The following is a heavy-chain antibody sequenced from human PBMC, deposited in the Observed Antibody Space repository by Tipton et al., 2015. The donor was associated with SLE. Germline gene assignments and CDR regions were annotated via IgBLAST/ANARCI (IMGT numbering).Heavy chain of an antibody. CDR3: AKDPSPKYYDGSTGQIQFFDY. J-gene: IGHJ4*02. Sequence: SLRLSCASSGFTFSNHVMTCVRQAPGRGLEWVQSISGSGDPPYYADPVRGRFTISRDNSQNPVYLQIKSLRVEDTAVYYCAKDPSPKYYDGSTGQIQFFDYWGQGMLVTVSS. CDR2: ISGSGDPP. D-gene: IGHD3-3*01. V-gene: IGHV3-23*01. CDR1: GFTFSNHV.